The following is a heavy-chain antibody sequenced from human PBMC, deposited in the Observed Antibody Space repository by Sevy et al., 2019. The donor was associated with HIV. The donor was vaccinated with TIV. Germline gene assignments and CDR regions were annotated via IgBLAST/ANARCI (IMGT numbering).Heavy chain of an antibody. CDR2: ISWNSGSI. CDR1: GFTFDDYA. J-gene: IGHJ4*02. Sequence: GGSLRLSCAASGFTFDDYAMHWVRQAPGKGLEWVSGISWNSGSIGYADSVKGRFTISRDNAKNSLYLQMNSLRAEDTAVYYCARAGGSWALRYWGLGSLVTVSS. D-gene: IGHD1-26*01. V-gene: IGHV3-9*01. CDR3: ARAGGSWALRY.